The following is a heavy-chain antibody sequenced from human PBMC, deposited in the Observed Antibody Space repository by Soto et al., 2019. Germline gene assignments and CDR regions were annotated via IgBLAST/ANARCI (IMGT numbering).Heavy chain of an antibody. CDR3: ARTSGDYGLSKYFQH. Sequence: QVQLQESGPGLVEPSQTLSLICTVSGGSISSGDYYWSWIRQLPGKGLEWIGYIYYSGTTFHNPSLKSRVSISVDTSKNLFSLKLSSMTAADTAVYYCARTSGDYGLSKYFQHCGQGTLVTVSS. CDR1: GGSISSGDYY. V-gene: IGHV4-31*03. J-gene: IGHJ1*01. D-gene: IGHD4-17*01. CDR2: IYYSGTT.